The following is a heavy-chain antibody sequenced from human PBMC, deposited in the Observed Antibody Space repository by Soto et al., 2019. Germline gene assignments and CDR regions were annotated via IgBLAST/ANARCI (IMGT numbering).Heavy chain of an antibody. J-gene: IGHJ6*02. CDR3: ARGEQLYHYYYGMDV. V-gene: IGHV1-3*04. CDR2: INTGNGNT. CDR1: GYSFTTHA. Sequence: ASVKVSCKASGYSFTTHAMIWVRQAPGQRPEWMGWINTGNGNTRYSPKFQGRVNITRDTSASTAYMELSSLKSEDTAVYYCARGEQLYHYYYGMDVWRQGSTVTVSS.